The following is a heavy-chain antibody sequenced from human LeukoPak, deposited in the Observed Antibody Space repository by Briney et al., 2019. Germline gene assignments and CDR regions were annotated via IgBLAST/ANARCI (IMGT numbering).Heavy chain of an antibody. CDR1: GGSFSGYY. Sequence: PSETLSLTCAVFGGSFSGYYWSWIRQSPEKGLERIGEMSHTGATNYDPSLKSRVTVSVDTSKKQFSLNLRSVTAADTAVYYCARGLHYNILTGGMDVWGQGTTVIVSS. CDR3: ARGLHYNILTGGMDV. J-gene: IGHJ6*02. D-gene: IGHD3-9*01. V-gene: IGHV4-34*01. CDR2: MSHTGAT.